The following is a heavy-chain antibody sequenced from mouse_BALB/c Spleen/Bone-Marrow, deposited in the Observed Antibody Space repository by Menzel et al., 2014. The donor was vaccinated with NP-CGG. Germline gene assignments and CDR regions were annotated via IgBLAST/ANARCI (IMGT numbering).Heavy chain of an antibody. Sequence: VQLKESGTDLVKPGASVKLPCTASGFNIKDTYMHWVKQRPEQGLVWIGRIDPASGNIQYDPKFQGRAAITADTSSNTAYLQLSSLTSEDTAVYYCASLTGTFDYWGQGTPLTVSS. CDR1: GFNIKDTY. D-gene: IGHD4-1*01. CDR2: IDPASGNI. V-gene: IGHV14-3*02. CDR3: ASLTGTFDY. J-gene: IGHJ2*01.